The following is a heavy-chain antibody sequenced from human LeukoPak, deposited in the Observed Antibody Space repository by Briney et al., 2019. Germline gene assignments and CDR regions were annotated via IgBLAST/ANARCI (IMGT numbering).Heavy chain of an antibody. D-gene: IGHD3-22*01. J-gene: IGHJ3*02. CDR3: AKDWSPYYYDSSGYYYGPRAFDI. Sequence: GGSLRLSCAASGFSFSSYAMSWVRQAPGKGLGWVSAISGSGGSTYYADSVKGRFTISRDNSKNTLYLQMNSLRAEDTAVYYCAKDWSPYYYDSSGYYYGPRAFDIWGQGTMVTVSS. CDR1: GFSFSSYA. V-gene: IGHV3-23*01. CDR2: ISGSGGST.